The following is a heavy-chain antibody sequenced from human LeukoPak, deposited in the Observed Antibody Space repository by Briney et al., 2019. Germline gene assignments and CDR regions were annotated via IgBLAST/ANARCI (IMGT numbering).Heavy chain of an antibody. CDR3: AKGVAGWSTGNFYY. J-gene: IGHJ4*02. CDR2: ISGSGGTT. Sequence: PGGSPRLSCAASGFTFSSYAMSWVRQAPGKGLEWVSAISGSGGTTYYTDSVKGRFTISKDYSKNTLYLQMNSLRAEDTAVYYCAKGVAGWSTGNFYYWGQGTLVTVSS. V-gene: IGHV3-23*01. D-gene: IGHD5/OR15-5a*01. CDR1: GFTFSSYA.